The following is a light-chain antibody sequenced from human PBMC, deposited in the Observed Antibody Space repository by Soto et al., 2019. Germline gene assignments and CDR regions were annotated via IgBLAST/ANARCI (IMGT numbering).Light chain of an antibody. V-gene: IGLV2-11*01. CDR3: CSYAGTYTYV. J-gene: IGLJ1*01. CDR2: DVN. CDR1: SSDVGSYNY. Sequence: QSVLTQPASVSESPGQSVTISCTGTSSDVGSYNYVSWYQQHPGKVPKLMIYDVNKRPSGVPDRFSGSKSGNTAALTISGLQAEDEADYYCCSYAGTYTYVFGTGTKLTVL.